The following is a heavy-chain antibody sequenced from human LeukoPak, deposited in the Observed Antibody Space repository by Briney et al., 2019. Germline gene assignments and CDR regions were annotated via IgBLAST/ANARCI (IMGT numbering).Heavy chain of an antibody. CDR2: IYYSGST. CDR3: ARAKDGYLIVDY. J-gene: IGHJ4*02. CDR1: GGSISSYY. D-gene: IGHD5-24*01. V-gene: IGHV4-59*01. Sequence: PSETLSLTCTVSGGSISSYYWSWIRQPPGKGLEWIGYIYYSGSTNYNPSLKSRVTISVDTSKNQFSLKLSYVTAADTAVYYCARAKDGYLIVDYWGQGTLVTVSS.